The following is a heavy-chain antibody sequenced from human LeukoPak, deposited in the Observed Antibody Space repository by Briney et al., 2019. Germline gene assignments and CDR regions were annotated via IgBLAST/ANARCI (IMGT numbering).Heavy chain of an antibody. J-gene: IGHJ6*02. Sequence: GGSLRLSCAASGFTFSSCGMHWVRQAPGKGLEWVAVISYDGSNKYYADSVKGRFTISRDNSKNTLYLQMNSLRAEDTAVYYCAKTGPYGDYYYYYGMDVWGQGTTVTVFS. V-gene: IGHV3-30*18. CDR2: ISYDGSNK. CDR1: GFTFSSCG. D-gene: IGHD4-17*01. CDR3: AKTGPYGDYYYYYGMDV.